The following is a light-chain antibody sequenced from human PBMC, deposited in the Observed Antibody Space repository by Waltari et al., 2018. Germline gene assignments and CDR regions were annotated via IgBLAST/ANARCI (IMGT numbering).Light chain of an antibody. V-gene: IGKV1-6*01. CDR3: LQDYSFPLT. CDR2: AAS. J-gene: IGKJ4*01. CDR1: GDIRNY. Sequence: AIQMTQSPSSLSASVGDRVTITCRARGDIRNYLGWYQQKPGKAPRRLIFAASTLQSGVPSRFSGSGSGTDFTLTISSLQPEDFATYFCLQDYSFPLTFGGGTTVEI.